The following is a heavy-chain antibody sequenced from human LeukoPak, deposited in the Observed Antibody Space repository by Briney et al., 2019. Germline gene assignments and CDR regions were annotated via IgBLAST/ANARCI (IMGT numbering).Heavy chain of an antibody. CDR1: GGSFRSTTYY. J-gene: IGHJ6*03. CDR3: ARLYWGYDYYMDV. V-gene: IGHV4-39*01. D-gene: IGHD7-27*01. Sequence: SETLSLTCTVSGGSFRSTTYYWGWIRHPPGKGLEWIRTIYYSGSTYYNASLERRVPISVDTSKNQFSLKLSSVTAADTAVYYCARLYWGYDYYMDVWGKGTTVTVSS. CDR2: IYYSGST.